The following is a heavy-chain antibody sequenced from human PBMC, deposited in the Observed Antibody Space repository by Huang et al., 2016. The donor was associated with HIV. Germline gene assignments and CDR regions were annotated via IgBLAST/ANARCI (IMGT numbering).Heavy chain of an antibody. J-gene: IGHJ3*01. CDR3: AKRGGAWGSPYAFDL. CDR1: GGSFNNFG. Sequence: QVQLVQSGAEVRKPGSSVKVSCRASGGSFNNFGINWGRQAPGQGLEWKCGISPSYGTRNSAQRFKDRVTITADETTGVVHLEVPSLRSDDTAVYFCAKRGGAWGSPYAFDLWGPGTMVTVSS. V-gene: IGHV1-69*13. D-gene: IGHD3-16*01. CDR2: ISPSYGTR.